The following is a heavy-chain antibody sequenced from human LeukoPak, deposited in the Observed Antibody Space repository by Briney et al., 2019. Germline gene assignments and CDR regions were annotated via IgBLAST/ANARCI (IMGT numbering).Heavy chain of an antibody. CDR1: GFTFSSYW. D-gene: IGHD3-16*01. CDR2: IKKDGSEK. V-gene: IGHV3-7*01. J-gene: IGHJ4*02. CDR3: ARDYIGGWNDH. Sequence: GGSLRLSCAASGFTFSSYWMSWVRQAPGKGLEWVANIKKDGSEKYYVDSVKGRFTISRDNAKNSVYLQMNSLRVEDTAVYFCARDYIGGWNDHWGQGTLVTVSS.